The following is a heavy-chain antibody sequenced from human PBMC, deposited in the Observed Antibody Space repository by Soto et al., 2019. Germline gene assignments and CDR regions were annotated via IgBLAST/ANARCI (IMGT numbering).Heavy chain of an antibody. V-gene: IGHV3-23*01. Sequence: EVQLLEYGGGFVQPGESLRLSCAASGFTFSLSAMSWVRQATGRGLDWVSSLSGGGSTTDYADSVKGRFTISRDNSKNTVHLQMNSLRAEDTAVYYCAEGPEYDILTGCDYWGQGALVTVSS. CDR1: GFTFSLSA. J-gene: IGHJ4*02. CDR2: LSGGGSTT. D-gene: IGHD3-9*01. CDR3: AEGPEYDILTGCDY.